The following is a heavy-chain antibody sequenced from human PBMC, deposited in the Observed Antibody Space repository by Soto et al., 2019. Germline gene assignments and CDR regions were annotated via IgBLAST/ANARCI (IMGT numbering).Heavy chain of an antibody. CDR1: GGAVNGHY. J-gene: IGHJ5*02. CDR2: INHTGGT. V-gene: IGHV4-34*01. CDR3: ATRITVFGLLIPPFDP. Sequence: SLSLCLTCSVDGGAVNGHYWNWSRQPPGKGPEWIGEINHTGGTHYNPSLKSRVTMSVDTSKNQFSLRLSSVTAADTAIYYCATRITVFGLLIPPFDPWGKGTQVTVSS. D-gene: IGHD3-3*01.